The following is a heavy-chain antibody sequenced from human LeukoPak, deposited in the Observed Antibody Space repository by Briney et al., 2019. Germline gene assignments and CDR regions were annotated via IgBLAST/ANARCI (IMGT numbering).Heavy chain of an antibody. CDR2: INHSGST. Sequence: PSETLSLTCAVYGVSFSLYYWSWIRHPPGKGLEWIGEINHSGSTNYNPSLTSGVTISVDTSKIKFSLKLSSVTAADTAVYYCARVSAGPRGVWGKGTPVTVSS. J-gene: IGHJ6*04. CDR1: GVSFSLYY. V-gene: IGHV4-34*01. D-gene: IGHD6-13*01. CDR3: ARVSAGPRGV.